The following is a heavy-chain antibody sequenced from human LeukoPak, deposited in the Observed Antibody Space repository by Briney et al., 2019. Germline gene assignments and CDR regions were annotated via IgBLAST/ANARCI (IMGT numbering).Heavy chain of an antibody. CDR2: ISGSVGST. J-gene: IGHJ4*02. CDR1: GFTFSSYA. Sequence: PGGSLRLSCAASGFTFSSYAMSWVRQAPGKGLEWVSAISGSVGSTYYADSVKGRFTISRDNSKNTLYLQRNSLRAEDTAVYYCVTKEVLLWFGELDYWGQGTLVTVSS. V-gene: IGHV3-23*01. CDR3: VTKEVLLWFGELDY. D-gene: IGHD3-10*01.